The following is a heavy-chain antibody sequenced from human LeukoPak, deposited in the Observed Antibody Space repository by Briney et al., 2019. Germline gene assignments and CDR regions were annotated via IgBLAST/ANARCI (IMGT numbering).Heavy chain of an antibody. D-gene: IGHD6-13*01. CDR3: ARAVGGFGGSWHNDY. CDR2: IYYSGST. J-gene: IGHJ4*02. V-gene: IGHV4-30-4*08. Sequence: PSETLSLTCTVSGGSISSGDYYWSWIRQPPGKGLEWIGYIYYSGSTYYNPSLKSRVTISVDTSKNQFSLKLSSVTAADTAVYYCARAVGGFGGSWHNDYWGQGTLVTVSS. CDR1: GGSISSGDYY.